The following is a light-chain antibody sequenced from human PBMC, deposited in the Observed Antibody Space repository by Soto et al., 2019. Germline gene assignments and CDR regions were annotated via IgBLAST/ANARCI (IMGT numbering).Light chain of an antibody. CDR1: QGISNY. J-gene: IGKJ4*01. CDR2: AAS. V-gene: IGKV1-27*01. CDR3: QLVTTYPRT. Sequence: DIPMHHSPFSLSASLKTRVTITCRASQGISNYLAWYQQKPGKVPELLIFAASTLRSGVPSLFSGSGSGTDFTLTIDSLQPEDFATYYCQLVTTYPRTFCGGTKVDI.